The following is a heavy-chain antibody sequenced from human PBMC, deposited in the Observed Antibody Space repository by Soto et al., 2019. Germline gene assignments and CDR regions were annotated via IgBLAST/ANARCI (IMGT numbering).Heavy chain of an antibody. D-gene: IGHD4-17*01. J-gene: IGHJ6*02. Sequence: QVRLEESGPGLVKPSETLSLICSVSGGSVNNANYFWNWIRHHPENGLEWIGYIYYSESTRYNTSFKTRATLSIDTSKNQFSLRLNSVTVADTAVYFCARDAAYGGSRGGMDVWGRGTTVTVSS. V-gene: IGHV4-31*03. CDR2: IYYSEST. CDR3: ARDAAYGGSRGGMDV. CDR1: GGSVNNANYF.